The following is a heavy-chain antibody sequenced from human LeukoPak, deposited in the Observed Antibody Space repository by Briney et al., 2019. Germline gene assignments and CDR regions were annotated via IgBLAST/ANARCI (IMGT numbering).Heavy chain of an antibody. D-gene: IGHD3-22*01. CDR2: IYYSGST. CDR3: ARRLYDSSGYDL. J-gene: IGHJ3*01. Sequence: KPSETLSLTCTVSGGSISSSSYYWGWLRQPPGKGLEWIGSIYYSGSTYYNPSLKSRVTISVDTSKNQFSLKLSSVTAADTAVYYCARRLYDSSGYDLWGQGTMVTVSS. V-gene: IGHV4-39*01. CDR1: GGSISSSSYY.